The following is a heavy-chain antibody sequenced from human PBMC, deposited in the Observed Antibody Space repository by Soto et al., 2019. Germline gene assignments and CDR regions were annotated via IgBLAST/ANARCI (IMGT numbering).Heavy chain of an antibody. CDR1: GYTFTGYY. V-gene: IGHV1-8*02. Sequence: ASVKVSCKASGYTFTGYYMHWVRQAPGQGLEWMGWINPNSGNTGYAQKFQGRVTMTRNTSISTAYMELSSLRSEDTAVYYCARGAESLETVIAARGTAGVWGTDWFDPWGQGTLVTVSS. CDR2: INPNSGNT. D-gene: IGHD6-6*01. CDR3: ARGAESLETVIAARGTAGVWGTDWFDP. J-gene: IGHJ5*02.